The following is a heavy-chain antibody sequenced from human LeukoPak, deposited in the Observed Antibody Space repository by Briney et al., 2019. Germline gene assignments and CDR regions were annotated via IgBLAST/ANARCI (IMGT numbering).Heavy chain of an antibody. Sequence: PGGSLRLSCAASGFTFSSYAMNWVRQAPGKGLEWVSGISSSSDRMYYADSVKGRFTIPRDNSKNTLYLQMNSLRAEDTAVYYCAKDLVSSGWSSSLFDPWGQGTLVTVSS. V-gene: IGHV3-23*01. CDR1: GFTFSSYA. D-gene: IGHD6-19*01. J-gene: IGHJ5*02. CDR3: AKDLVSSGWSSSLFDP. CDR2: ISSSSDRM.